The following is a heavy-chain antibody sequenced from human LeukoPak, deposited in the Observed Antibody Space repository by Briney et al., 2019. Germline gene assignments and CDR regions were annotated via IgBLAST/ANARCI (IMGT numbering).Heavy chain of an antibody. CDR1: GGSISSGGYY. D-gene: IGHD3-10*01. CDR3: GRPATYYHYAFDI. Sequence: SETLSLTCTVSGGSISSGGYYWSWIRQHPGKGLEWIGYIYYSGSTYYNPSLKSRVSISVDTSKNQFSLKLSSVTAADTAVYYCGRPATYYHYAFDIWGQGTMVTVSS. CDR2: IYYSGST. J-gene: IGHJ3*02. V-gene: IGHV4-31*03.